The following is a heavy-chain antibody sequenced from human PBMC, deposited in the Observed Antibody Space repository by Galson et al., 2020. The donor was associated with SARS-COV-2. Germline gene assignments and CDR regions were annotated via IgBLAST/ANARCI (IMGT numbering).Heavy chain of an antibody. CDR3: ARMADGYGGYDYGSSPFDY. CDR1: GFSLTTSGMG. J-gene: IGHJ4*02. V-gene: IGHV2-70*01. D-gene: IGHD5-12*01. CDR2: IDRDNDK. Sequence: SGPTLVKPTQTLTLTCTFSGFSLTTSGMGVTWIRQPPGKALEWLALIDRDNDKYYSTSLKTRLTISGDTSKNQVFLTMTNMDPADTATYYCARMADGYGGYDYGSSPFDYWGQGTLVTVSS.